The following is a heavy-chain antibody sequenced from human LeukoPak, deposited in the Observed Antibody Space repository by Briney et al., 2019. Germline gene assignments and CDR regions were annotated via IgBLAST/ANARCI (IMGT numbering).Heavy chain of an antibody. V-gene: IGHV3-21*01. CDR2: ISLSSTYI. CDR3: ARDHAEGNYGMDV. CDR1: GFTFTTYA. D-gene: IGHD3-10*01. Sequence: GGSLRLSCAASGFTFTTYAMNWVRQAPGKGLEWVSSISLSSTYIFYADSVRGRFTISRDNAKNSLYLQMNGLRAEDTAVYYCARDHAEGNYGMDVWGQGTTVTVSS. J-gene: IGHJ6*02.